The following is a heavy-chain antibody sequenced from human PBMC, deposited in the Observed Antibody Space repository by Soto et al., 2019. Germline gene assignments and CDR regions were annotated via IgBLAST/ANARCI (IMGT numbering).Heavy chain of an antibody. D-gene: IGHD5-12*01. J-gene: IGHJ4*02. CDR1: GDSISGLS. V-gene: IGHV4-59*11. Sequence: SETLSLTCTVSGDSISGLSWGWIRQPPGKAPEWIGHMFSSGSVNYNPSLKSRVTISMDTPKNQFSLRAEDTAVYYCAKDPRGWLHNNPYFDYWGQGTLVTVSS. CDR3: AKDPRGWLHNNPYFDY. CDR2: MFSSGSV.